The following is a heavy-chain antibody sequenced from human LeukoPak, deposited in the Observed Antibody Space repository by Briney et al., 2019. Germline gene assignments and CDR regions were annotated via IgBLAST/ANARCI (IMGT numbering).Heavy chain of an antibody. Sequence: GGSLRLSCAASGFTFSSYEMNWVRQAPGKGLEWVSYISSSGSTIYYADSVKGRFTISRDNSKNTLYLQMNSLRVEDTAVYYCAKDSYYDRSAYYLQNWGQGTLVTVSS. V-gene: IGHV3-48*03. J-gene: IGHJ4*02. CDR1: GFTFSSYE. CDR3: AKDSYYDRSAYYLQN. CDR2: ISSSGSTI. D-gene: IGHD3-22*01.